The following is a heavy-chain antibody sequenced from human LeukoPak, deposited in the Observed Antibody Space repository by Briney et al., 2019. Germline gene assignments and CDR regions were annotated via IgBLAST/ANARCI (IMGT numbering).Heavy chain of an antibody. J-gene: IGHJ4*02. CDR1: GYTFTSYY. CDR2: INPNSGGT. D-gene: IGHD4-17*01. V-gene: IGHV1-2*02. CDR3: ARDGYGDSPFEN. Sequence: ASVKVSCKASGYTFTSYYMHWVRQAPGQGLEWMGWINPNSGGTNYAQKFQGRVTMTRDTSISTAYMELSRLRSDDTAVYYCARDGYGDSPFENWGQGTLVTVSS.